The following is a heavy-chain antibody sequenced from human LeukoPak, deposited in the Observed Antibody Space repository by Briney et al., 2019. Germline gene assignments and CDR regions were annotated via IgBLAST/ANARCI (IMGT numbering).Heavy chain of an antibody. Sequence: GGSLRLSCAASGLTFDDYAMHWVRQAPGKGLEWVSGISWNSGSIGYADSVKGRFTISRDNAKNSLYLQMNSLRAEDTALYYCAKDVSQTMGMDVWGQGTTVTVSS. CDR2: ISWNSGSI. CDR3: AKDVSQTMGMDV. D-gene: IGHD3-10*01. V-gene: IGHV3-9*01. J-gene: IGHJ6*02. CDR1: GLTFDDYA.